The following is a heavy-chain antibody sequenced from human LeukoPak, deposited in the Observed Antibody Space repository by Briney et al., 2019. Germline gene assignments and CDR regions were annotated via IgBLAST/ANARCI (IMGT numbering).Heavy chain of an antibody. J-gene: IGHJ6*03. CDR2: IYTSGST. CDR1: GGSISSYY. V-gene: IGHV4-4*07. CDR3: ARSPGVEMATKKADYYYYYMDV. Sequence: PSETLSLTCTVSGGSISSYYWSWIRQPAGKGLEWIGRIYTSGSTNYNPSLKSRVTMSVDTSKNQFSLKLSSVTAADTAVYYCARSPGVEMATKKADYYYYYMDVWGKGTTVTVSS. D-gene: IGHD5-24*01.